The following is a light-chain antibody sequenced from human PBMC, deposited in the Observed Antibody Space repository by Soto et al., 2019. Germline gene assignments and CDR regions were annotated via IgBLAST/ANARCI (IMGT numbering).Light chain of an antibody. CDR3: SSYGGSNNLV. Sequence: QSALTQTPSASGSPGQSVTISCTGTSSDVGAYNYVSWYQQHPGKAPKVMIYEVTKRPSGVPDRFSGSKSGNTASLTVSGLQAEDEADYYCSSYGGSNNLVFGGGTQLTVL. V-gene: IGLV2-8*01. CDR1: SSDVGAYNY. J-gene: IGLJ3*02. CDR2: EVT.